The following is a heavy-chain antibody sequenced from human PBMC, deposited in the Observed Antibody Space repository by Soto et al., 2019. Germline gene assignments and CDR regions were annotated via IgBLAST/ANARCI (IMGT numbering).Heavy chain of an antibody. V-gene: IGHV4-39*01. D-gene: IGHD5-12*01. Sequence: PSETLSLTCTVSGGSISSSSYYWGWIRQPPGKGLEWIGSIYYSGSTYYNPSLKSRATISVDTSKNQFSLKLSSVTAADTAVYYCARTVPDGYPYVYWGPGTLVTVSS. CDR3: ARTVPDGYPYVY. CDR2: IYYSGST. CDR1: GGSISSSSYY. J-gene: IGHJ4*02.